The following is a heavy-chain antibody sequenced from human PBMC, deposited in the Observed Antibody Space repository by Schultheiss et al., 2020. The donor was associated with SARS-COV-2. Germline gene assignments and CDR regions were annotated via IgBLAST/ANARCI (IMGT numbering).Heavy chain of an antibody. J-gene: IGHJ4*02. CDR2: IYWNDDK. V-gene: IGHV2-5*01. CDR1: GFSLSTSGVG. Sequence: SGPTLVKPTQTLTLTCTFSGFSLSTSGVGVGWIRQPPGKALEWLALIYWNDDKRYSPSLESRLTITKDTSKNQVVLTMTNMDPVDTATYYCARRSVHTTGWFDFDSWDQGTLVTVSS. CDR3: ARRSVHTTGWFDFDS. D-gene: IGHD6-19*01.